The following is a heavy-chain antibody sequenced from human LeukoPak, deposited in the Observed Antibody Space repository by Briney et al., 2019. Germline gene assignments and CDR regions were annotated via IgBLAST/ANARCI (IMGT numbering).Heavy chain of an antibody. Sequence: GGSLRLSCAASGFTFSSYAMSWVRQAPGKGLEWVSAISGSGGSTYYADSVKGRFTISRDNSKSTLYLQMNSLRAEDTAVYYCAKDPDDYGDYGDWGQGTLVTVSS. CDR1: GFTFSSYA. CDR2: ISGSGGST. J-gene: IGHJ4*02. D-gene: IGHD4-17*01. CDR3: AKDPDDYGDYGD. V-gene: IGHV3-23*01.